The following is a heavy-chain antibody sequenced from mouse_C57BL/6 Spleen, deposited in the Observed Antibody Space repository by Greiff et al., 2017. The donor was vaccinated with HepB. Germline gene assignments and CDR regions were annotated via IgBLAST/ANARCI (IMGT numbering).Heavy chain of an antibody. CDR1: GYTFTDYY. J-gene: IGHJ2*01. Sequence: VQLQQSGPELVKPGASVKISCKASGYTFTDYYMNWVKQSHGKSLEWIGDINPNNGGTSYNQKFKGKATLTVDKSSSTAYMELRSLTSEDSAVYYCARANWDVYYFDYWGQGTTLTVSS. D-gene: IGHD4-1*01. V-gene: IGHV1-26*01. CDR3: ARANWDVYYFDY. CDR2: INPNNGGT.